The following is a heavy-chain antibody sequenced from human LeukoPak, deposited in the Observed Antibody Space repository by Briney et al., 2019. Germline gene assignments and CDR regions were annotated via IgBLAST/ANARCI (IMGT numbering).Heavy chain of an antibody. CDR3: ARAGRYSNGWPDY. J-gene: IGHJ4*02. CDR2: INWNAGST. V-gene: IGHV3-20*04. CDR1: GFTLSAFA. D-gene: IGHD6-25*01. Sequence: GGSLRLSCAASGFTLSAFAMTWVRQAPGKGLEWVSGINWNAGSTGYADSVKGRFTISRDNAKNSLYLQMNGLRVEDTALYYCARAGRYSNGWPDYWGQGTLVTASS.